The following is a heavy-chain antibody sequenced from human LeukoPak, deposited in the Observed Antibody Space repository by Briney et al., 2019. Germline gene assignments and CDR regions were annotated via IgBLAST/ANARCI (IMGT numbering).Heavy chain of an antibody. CDR2: IYYSGST. CDR1: GGSISSGGYY. V-gene: IGHV4-31*03. Sequence: SETLSLTCTVSGGSISSGGYYWSWIRQHPGKGLEWIGYIYYSGSTYYNPSLRSRVTISVDTSKNQFSLKLSSVTAADTAVYYCARAPYSYYYDSSGSAYNFDYWGQGTLVTVSS. J-gene: IGHJ4*02. CDR3: ARAPYSYYYDSSGSAYNFDY. D-gene: IGHD3-22*01.